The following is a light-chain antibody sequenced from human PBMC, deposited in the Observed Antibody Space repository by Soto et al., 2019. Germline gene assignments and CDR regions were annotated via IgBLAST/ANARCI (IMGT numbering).Light chain of an antibody. CDR2: GAS. J-gene: IGKJ1*01. CDR1: QSVSSN. Sequence: ELVMTQSPATLSVSPGARATLSCRASQSVSSNLAWYQQKPGQAPRLLIYGASTRATGIPARFSGSGSGTDLTITISSLEPEDFEVYYCQQRSYWPGTFGQGTKVDIK. CDR3: QQRSYWPGT. V-gene: IGKV3-11*01.